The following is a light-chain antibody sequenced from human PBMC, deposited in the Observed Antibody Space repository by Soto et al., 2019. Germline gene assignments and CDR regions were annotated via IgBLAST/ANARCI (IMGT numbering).Light chain of an antibody. CDR2: GAS. CDR3: QQYASSPLT. J-gene: IGKJ4*01. V-gene: IGKV3-20*01. CDR1: QSVRSNY. Sequence: EIVLTQCPGTVSLSSGERATLSCRASQSVRSNYLAWYQQKPGQAPRLLIYGASSRATGIPDRFGGSGSGTDFTLTISRLEPEDFAVYYCQQYASSPLTFGGGTKVEIK.